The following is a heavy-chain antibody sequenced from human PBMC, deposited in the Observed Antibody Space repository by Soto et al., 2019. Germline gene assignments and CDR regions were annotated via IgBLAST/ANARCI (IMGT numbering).Heavy chain of an antibody. CDR2: ISYDGSNK. V-gene: IGHV3-30-3*01. D-gene: IGHD3-22*01. CDR1: GFTFSSYA. CDR3: ARDLPPDYYDNYYYGMDV. Sequence: GGSLRLSCAASGFTFSSYAMHWVRQAPGKGLEWVAVISYDGSNKYYADSVKGRFTITRDNSKNTLYLQMNSLRAEDTAVYYCARDLPPDYYDNYYYGMDVWGQGTTVTVSS. J-gene: IGHJ6*02.